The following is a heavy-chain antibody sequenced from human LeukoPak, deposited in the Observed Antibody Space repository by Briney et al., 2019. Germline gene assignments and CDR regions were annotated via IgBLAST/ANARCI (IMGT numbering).Heavy chain of an antibody. CDR2: ISSSGSTI. CDR1: GFTFSSYS. J-gene: IGHJ4*02. D-gene: IGHD3-10*01. CDR3: ARERFGELSN. V-gene: IGHV3-48*04. Sequence: GGSLRLSCAASGFTFSSYSMNWVRQAPGKGLEWVSYISSSGSTIYYADSVKGRFTISRDNAKNSLYLQMNSLRAEDTAVYYCARERFGELSNWGQGTLVTVSS.